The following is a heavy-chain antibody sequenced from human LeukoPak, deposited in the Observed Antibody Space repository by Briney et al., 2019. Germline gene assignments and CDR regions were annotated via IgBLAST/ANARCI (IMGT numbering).Heavy chain of an antibody. Sequence: PSETLSLTCAVYGGSFSGYYWSWIRQPPGKGLEWIGEINHSGSTNYNPSLKSRVTISVDTSKNQFSLKLSSVTAADTAVYYCARYSSSSGCDYWGQGTLVTVSS. D-gene: IGHD6-6*01. CDR1: GGSFSGYY. CDR2: INHSGST. V-gene: IGHV4-34*01. J-gene: IGHJ4*02. CDR3: ARYSSSSGCDY.